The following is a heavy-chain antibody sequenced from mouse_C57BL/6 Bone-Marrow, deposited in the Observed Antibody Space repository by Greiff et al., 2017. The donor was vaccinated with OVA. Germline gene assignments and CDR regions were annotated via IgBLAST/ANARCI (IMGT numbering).Heavy chain of an antibody. Sequence: VQLQQPGAELVKPGASVKLSCKASGYTFTSYWMQWVKQRPGQGLEWIGEIDPSDIYTNYNQKFKGKATLTVDKSSSTAYMQLSSLTSEDSAVYYCARQYEFHAMDYGGQGTSVTVSS. CDR2: IDPSDIYT. D-gene: IGHD2-10*02. CDR1: GYTFTSYW. V-gene: IGHV1-50*01. CDR3: ARQYEFHAMDY. J-gene: IGHJ4*01.